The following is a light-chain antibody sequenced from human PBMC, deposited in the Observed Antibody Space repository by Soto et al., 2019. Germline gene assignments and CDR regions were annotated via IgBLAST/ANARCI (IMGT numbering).Light chain of an antibody. CDR1: QSGSSN. J-gene: IGKJ4*01. CDR2: GAS. Sequence: DIGMTQSPATMSVSPGERATLSCRARQSGSSNLAWYQQKPGQAPRLLIYGASTRATGIPARFSGSGSGTEFTLTISSPQSEDFAVYDGHHYHHWPALTFGIGTNVEIK. V-gene: IGKV3-15*01. CDR3: HHYHHWPALT.